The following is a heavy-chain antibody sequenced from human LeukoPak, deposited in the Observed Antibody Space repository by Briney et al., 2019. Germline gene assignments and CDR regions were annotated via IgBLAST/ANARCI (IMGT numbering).Heavy chain of an antibody. CDR3: AKCGGSTFYYYYGMDV. Sequence: PGGSLRLSCAASGFTFSSYGMHWVRQAPGKGLEWVAVISYDGSNKYYADSVMGRFTISRDNSKNTLYLQMNSLRAEDTAVYYCAKCGGSTFYYYYGMDVWGQGTTVTVSS. V-gene: IGHV3-30*18. D-gene: IGHD4-23*01. CDR2: ISYDGSNK. J-gene: IGHJ6*02. CDR1: GFTFSSYG.